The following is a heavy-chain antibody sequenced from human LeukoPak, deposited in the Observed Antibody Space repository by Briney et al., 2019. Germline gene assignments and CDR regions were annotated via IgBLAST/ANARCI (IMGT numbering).Heavy chain of an antibody. V-gene: IGHV3-48*04. CDR3: ARDQTSCYVGCPPLDY. D-gene: IGHD2-2*01. CDR2: ISSSSDTI. CDR1: GFTFGPYT. J-gene: IGHJ4*02. Sequence: PGGSLRLSCAASGFTFGPYTMNWVRQAPGKGLEWVSYISSSSDTIYYADSVKGRFTISRDNAKNSLYLQMNSLRAEDTAVYYCARDQTSCYVGCPPLDYWGQGTLVTVSS.